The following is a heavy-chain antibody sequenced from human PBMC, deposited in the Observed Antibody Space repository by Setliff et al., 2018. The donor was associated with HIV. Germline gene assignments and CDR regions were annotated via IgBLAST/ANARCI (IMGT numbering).Heavy chain of an antibody. V-gene: IGHV4-4*07. CDR1: GGSISSDY. D-gene: IGHD3-10*01. CDR3: ARDRAGWGGQVILYGLDI. J-gene: IGHJ3*02. CDR2: VYISGST. Sequence: PSETLSLTCTVSGGSISSDYWSWIRQPAGKGLEWIGRVYISGSTNYSPSLRSRVTMSVDTSKNQVSLKLSSVTAADTAVYYCARDRAGWGGQVILYGLDIWGQGTMVTVSS.